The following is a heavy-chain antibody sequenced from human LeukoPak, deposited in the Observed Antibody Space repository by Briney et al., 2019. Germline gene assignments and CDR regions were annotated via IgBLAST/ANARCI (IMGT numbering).Heavy chain of an antibody. CDR1: GYTFTSYY. D-gene: IGHD2-15*01. J-gene: IGHJ6*02. Sequence: ASVKVSCKASGYTFTSYYMHWVRQAPGQGLEWMGIINPSGGSTSYAQKFQGRVTMTRDTSTSTVYMELSSLRSEDTAVYYCARDPPFCSGGSCYPYYYGMDVWGQGTTVTVSS. CDR3: ARDPPFCSGGSCYPYYYGMDV. V-gene: IGHV1-46*01. CDR2: INPSGGST.